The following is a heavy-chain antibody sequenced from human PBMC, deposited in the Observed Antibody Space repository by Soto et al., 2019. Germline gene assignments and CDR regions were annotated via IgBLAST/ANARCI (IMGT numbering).Heavy chain of an antibody. Sequence: SETLSLTCTVSVRSISSYYWSWIRQPPGKGLEWIGYIYYSGSTNYNPSLKSRVTISVDTSKNQFSLKLSSVTAADTAVYYCARDYYGVSSFTYWAQGTL. CDR2: IYYSGST. V-gene: IGHV4-59*01. CDR3: ARDYYGVSSFTY. CDR1: VRSISSYY. D-gene: IGHD2-8*01. J-gene: IGHJ4*02.